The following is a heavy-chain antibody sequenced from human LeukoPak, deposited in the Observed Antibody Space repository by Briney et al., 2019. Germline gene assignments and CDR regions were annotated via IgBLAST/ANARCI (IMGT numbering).Heavy chain of an antibody. CDR1: GYTFTGYY. CDR2: IIPIFGTA. V-gene: IGHV1-69*05. Sequence: SVKVSCKASGYTFTGYYMHWVRQAPGQGLEWMGGIIPIFGTANYAQKFQGRVTITTNESTSTAYMELSSLRSEDTAVYYCALSGGYCTNGVCPTDAFDIWGQGTMVTVSS. D-gene: IGHD2-8*01. CDR3: ALSGGYCTNGVCPTDAFDI. J-gene: IGHJ3*02.